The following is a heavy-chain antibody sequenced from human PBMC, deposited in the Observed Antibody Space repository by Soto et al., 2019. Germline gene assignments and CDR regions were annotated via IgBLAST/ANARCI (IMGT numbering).Heavy chain of an antibody. V-gene: IGHV1-69*13. CDR2: IIPMFMSS. CDR1: GGTFTDYA. CDR3: AKDVGFQQHLFVFDL. Sequence: SVKVSCKASGGTFTDYAFSWVRQAPGQGLEWMGGIIPMFMSSNFAQKFQDRLTIFADASAGTAYMELSSLRSDDTAIYYCAKDVGFQQHLFVFDLWGQGTLVTVSS. D-gene: IGHD3-10*02. J-gene: IGHJ4*02.